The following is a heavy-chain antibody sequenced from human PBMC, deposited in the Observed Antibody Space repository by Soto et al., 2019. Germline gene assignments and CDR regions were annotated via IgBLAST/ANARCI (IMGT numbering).Heavy chain of an antibody. Sequence: GGSLRLSCAASGFTFSSYAMHWVRQAPGKGLEWVAVISYDGSNKYYADSVKGRFTISRDNSKNTLYLQMNSLRAEDTAVYYCARPTRGYCSSTSCSFFDYWGQGTLVTVSS. D-gene: IGHD2-2*01. J-gene: IGHJ4*02. CDR3: ARPTRGYCSSTSCSFFDY. CDR1: GFTFSSYA. V-gene: IGHV3-30-3*01. CDR2: ISYDGSNK.